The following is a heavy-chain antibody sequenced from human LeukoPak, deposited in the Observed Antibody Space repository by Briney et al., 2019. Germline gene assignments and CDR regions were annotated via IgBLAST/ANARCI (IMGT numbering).Heavy chain of an antibody. D-gene: IGHD6-6*01. V-gene: IGHV3-23*01. CDR2: ISASGGST. J-gene: IGHJ6*03. Sequence: GGSLRLSCAASGFTVSSNYMSWVRQAPGKGREWVSAISASGGSTYYADSMKGRFTISRDNSKNTLYLQMNSLRAEDTAVYYCAKAYSTSDYYYMDVWGKGTTVTVSS. CDR1: GFTVSSNY. CDR3: AKAYSTSDYYYMDV.